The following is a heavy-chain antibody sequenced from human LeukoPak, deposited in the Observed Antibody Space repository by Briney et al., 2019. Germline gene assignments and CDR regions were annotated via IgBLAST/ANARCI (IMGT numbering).Heavy chain of an antibody. CDR3: ARNSGSADY. V-gene: IGHV3-21*01. D-gene: IGHD1-26*01. CDR1: GFTFSSYS. J-gene: IGHJ4*02. CDR2: ISSSSSYI. Sequence: GGTLRLSCAASGFTFSSYSMNWVRQAAGKGLEWVSSISSSSSYIYYADSVKGRSTISRDNAKHSLFLQMYSLRAEDAAVYYCARNSGSADYWGQGTLVTVSS.